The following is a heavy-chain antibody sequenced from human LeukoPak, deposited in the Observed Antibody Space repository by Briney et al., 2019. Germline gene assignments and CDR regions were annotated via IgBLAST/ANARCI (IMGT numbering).Heavy chain of an antibody. Sequence: SETLSLTCTVSGGSINRSNYYWGWIRQPPGKGLEWIGSIYYSGGTYYNPSLKTRVTISVDTSKNHFSLNLFSVTAADTAVYYCARSDYDILTGRYYFDYWGQGTLVTVS. CDR2: IYYSGGT. CDR1: GGSINRSNYY. V-gene: IGHV4-39*07. D-gene: IGHD3-9*01. J-gene: IGHJ4*02. CDR3: ARSDYDILTGRYYFDY.